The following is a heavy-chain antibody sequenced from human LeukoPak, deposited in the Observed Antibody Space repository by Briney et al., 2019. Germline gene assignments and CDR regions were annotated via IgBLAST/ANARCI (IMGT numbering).Heavy chain of an antibody. J-gene: IGHJ2*01. Sequence: SETLSLTCTVSGGSISSYYWSWIRQPPGKGLEWIGEINHSGSTNYNPSLKSRVTISVDTSKNQFSLKLSSVTAADTAVYYCARSVAAVAGTRARYWYFDLWGRGTLVTVSS. CDR3: ARSVAAVAGTRARYWYFDL. CDR1: GGSISSYY. CDR2: INHSGST. D-gene: IGHD6-19*01. V-gene: IGHV4-34*01.